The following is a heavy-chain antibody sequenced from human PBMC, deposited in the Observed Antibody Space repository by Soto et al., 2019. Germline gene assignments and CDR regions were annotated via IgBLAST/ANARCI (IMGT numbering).Heavy chain of an antibody. J-gene: IGHJ4*02. D-gene: IGHD1-26*01. V-gene: IGHV3-30-3*01. CDR1: GFTFSSYA. CDR2: ISYDGSNK. CDR3: ARDRRLVGDTSLYFDY. Sequence: PGGSLRLSCAASGFTFSSYAMHWVRQAPGKGLEWVAVISYDGSNKYYVDSVKGRFTISRDNSKNTLYLQMNSQRAEGTAVYYCARDRRLVGDTSLYFDYWGQGILVTVSS.